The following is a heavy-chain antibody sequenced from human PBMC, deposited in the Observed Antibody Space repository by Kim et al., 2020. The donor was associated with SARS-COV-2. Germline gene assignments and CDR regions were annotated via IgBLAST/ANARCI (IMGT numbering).Heavy chain of an antibody. Sequence: ASVKVSCKASGYSFTAYTIHWVRQAPGQRLEWMGWINAANGNTEFSQKFQGRVTSSRDTTATTVHMEVSSLRSEDTAVYYCARGAYCRGGICFPPGGYWGQGPLVTVSS. J-gene: IGHJ4*02. CDR1: GYSFTAYT. V-gene: IGHV1-3*01. CDR2: INAANGNT. D-gene: IGHD2-15*01. CDR3: ARGAYCRGGICFPPGGY.